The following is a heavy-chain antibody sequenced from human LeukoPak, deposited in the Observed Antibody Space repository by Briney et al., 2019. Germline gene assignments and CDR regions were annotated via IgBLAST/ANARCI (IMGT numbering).Heavy chain of an antibody. CDR3: ARHGGYYFDH. J-gene: IGHJ4*02. V-gene: IGHV4-39*01. D-gene: IGHD3-16*01. CDR2: IYYSGST. Sequence: SETLSLTCTVSGGSIGSSSYYWGWIRQPPGKGLEWIGSIYYSGSTYYNPSLKSRVTLSVDTSKNQFSLILSSVTAADTAVYYCARHGGYYFDHWGQGTLVTVSS. CDR1: GGSIGSSSYY.